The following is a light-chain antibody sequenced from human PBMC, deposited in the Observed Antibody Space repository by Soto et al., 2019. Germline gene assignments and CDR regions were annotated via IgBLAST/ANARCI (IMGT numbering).Light chain of an antibody. CDR3: QHYNSLVT. CDR1: QSIGSW. Sequence: DIQMTQSPSTLSASVGARVTITCRASQSIGSWLAWYQQKPGKAPKLLIYDASSLGTGVPSRFSGSGSGTEFTLTISSMQPVDFGTYHCQHYNSLVTFGQGTKLEIK. V-gene: IGKV1-5*01. J-gene: IGKJ2*01. CDR2: DAS.